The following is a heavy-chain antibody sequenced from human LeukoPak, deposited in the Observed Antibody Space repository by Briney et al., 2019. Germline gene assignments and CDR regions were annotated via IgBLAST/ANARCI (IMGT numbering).Heavy chain of an antibody. D-gene: IGHD6-13*01. CDR1: GGSLSGYY. CDR3: ARGRRLLAAAGVKEFDY. J-gene: IGHJ4*02. CDR2: IKHSGST. Sequence: PPETLSLTCAVYGGSLSGYYWSWIRQPPGKGLEWMGEIKHSGSTNYNPSLKSRVTISVDTSKNQFSLKLSSVTAADTAVYYCARGRRLLAAAGVKEFDYWGQGTLVTVSS. V-gene: IGHV4-34*01.